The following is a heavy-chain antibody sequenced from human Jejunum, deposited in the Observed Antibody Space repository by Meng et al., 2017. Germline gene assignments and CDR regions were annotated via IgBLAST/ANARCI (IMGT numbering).Heavy chain of an antibody. Sequence: LQQCGAGLLKPSDTMSLTCAFYGGSSSGFFLSWIRQPPGKGLEWSGEIHPSGSTDYNPSLKSRLTISLDTSKNQFSLSLNSATAADTGIYYCTRGTDRAKSGDYWGQGTLVTVSS. CDR1: GGSSSGFF. V-gene: IGHV4-34*02. J-gene: IGHJ4*02. CDR3: TRGTDRAKSGDY. CDR2: IHPSGST. D-gene: IGHD1-14*01.